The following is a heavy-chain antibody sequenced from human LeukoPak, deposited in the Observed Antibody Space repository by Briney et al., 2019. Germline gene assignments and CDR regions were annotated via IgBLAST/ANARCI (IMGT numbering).Heavy chain of an antibody. CDR3: ARGGITIFGGIIYQDY. D-gene: IGHD3-3*01. CDR1: GFTFSSHG. Sequence: PGETLRLSCAASGFTFSSHGMNWVRQAPGKGLEWVSGITGSGGNRYYADSVKGRFTISRDNSKNTLYLQMNSLRAEDTAFYYCARGGITIFGGIIYQDYWGQGTLVTVSS. CDR2: ITGSGGNR. J-gene: IGHJ4*02. V-gene: IGHV3-23*01.